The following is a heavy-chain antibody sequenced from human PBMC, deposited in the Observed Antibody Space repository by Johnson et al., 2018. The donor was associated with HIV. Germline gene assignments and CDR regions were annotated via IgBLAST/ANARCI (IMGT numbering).Heavy chain of an antibody. V-gene: IGHV3-11*01. CDR2: ISSDGSTI. CDR3: ARDGRGEQLVDQGDAFDI. CDR1: GFSFGDYY. Sequence: QVQLVESGGGLVKPGGSLRLSCAASGFSFGDYYMSWIRQAPGKGLEWISYISSDGSTIDYADSVKGRFTISRDNGNNSLYLQMNSLRAEDTALYFCARDGRGEQLVDQGDAFDIWGQGTMVTVSS. J-gene: IGHJ3*02. D-gene: IGHD6-6*01.